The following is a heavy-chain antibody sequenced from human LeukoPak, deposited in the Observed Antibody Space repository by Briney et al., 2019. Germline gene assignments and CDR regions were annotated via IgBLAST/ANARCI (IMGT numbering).Heavy chain of an antibody. CDR2: ISSSGSTI. V-gene: IGHV3-48*03. CDR1: GFTFSSYE. D-gene: IGHD3-10*01. J-gene: IGHJ4*02. Sequence: GGSLRLSCAASGFTFSSYEMNWVRQAPGKGLEWVSYISSSGSTIYYADSVKGRFTISRDNAKNSLYLQTNSLRAEDTAVYYCARETYYYGSGSYDGYWGQGTLVTVSS. CDR3: ARETYYYGSGSYDGY.